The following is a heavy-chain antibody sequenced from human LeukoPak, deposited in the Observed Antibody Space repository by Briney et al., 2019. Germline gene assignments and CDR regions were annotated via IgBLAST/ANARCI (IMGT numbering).Heavy chain of an antibody. D-gene: IGHD2-2*01. CDR1: GYTFTSYG. J-gene: IGHJ4*02. CDR3: ARDYCSSTSCYRRFFDY. Sequence: GASVKVSCKASGYTFTSYGISWVRQAPGQGLEWMGWISAYNGNTNYAQKLQGSVTMTTDTSTSTAYMELRSLRSDDTAVYYCARDYCSSTSCYRRFFDYWGQGTLVTVSS. V-gene: IGHV1-18*01. CDR2: ISAYNGNT.